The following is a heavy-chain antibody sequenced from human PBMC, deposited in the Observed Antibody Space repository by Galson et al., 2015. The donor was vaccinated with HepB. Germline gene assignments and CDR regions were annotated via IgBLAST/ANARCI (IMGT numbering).Heavy chain of an antibody. CDR2: IDRTSFTI. Sequence: SLRLSCAASGFSFSDYYMSWIRQAPGKGLEWVSYIDRTSFTIYYADSVKGRFTISRDNAENSLFLQMNSLRADDTAVYYCARIGVGTYYYFYMDVWGKGTTVTVSS. CDR1: GFSFSDYY. V-gene: IGHV3-11*01. CDR3: ARIGVGTYYYFYMDV. D-gene: IGHD3-22*01. J-gene: IGHJ6*03.